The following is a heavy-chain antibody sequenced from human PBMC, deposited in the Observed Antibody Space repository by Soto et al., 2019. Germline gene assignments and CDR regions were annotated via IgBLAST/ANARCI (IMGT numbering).Heavy chain of an antibody. CDR2: INPSGGST. CDR3: ARDGVSVGSSWYKLFDY. V-gene: IGHV1-46*01. CDR1: GYTFTSYY. D-gene: IGHD6-13*01. J-gene: IGHJ4*02. Sequence: GASVKVSCKASGYTFTSYYMHWVRQAPGQGLEWMGIINPSGGSTSYAQKFQGRVTMTRDTSTSTVYMELSSLRSEDTAVYYCARDGVSVGSSWYKLFDYWGQGTLVTVSS.